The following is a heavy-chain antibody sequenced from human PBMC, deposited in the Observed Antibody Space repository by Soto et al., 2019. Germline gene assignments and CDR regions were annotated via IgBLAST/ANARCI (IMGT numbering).Heavy chain of an antibody. CDR1: GGTFSSYA. V-gene: IGHV1-69*13. J-gene: IGHJ6*02. CDR3: ASSLLYARDDSYGMDV. Sequence: SVKVSCKASGGTFSSYAISWVRQAPGQGLEWMGGIIPIFGTANYAQKFQGRVTITADESTSTAYMELSSLRSEDTAVYYCASSLLYARDDSYGMDVWGQGTTVTVSS. D-gene: IGHD2-8*01. CDR2: IIPIFGTA.